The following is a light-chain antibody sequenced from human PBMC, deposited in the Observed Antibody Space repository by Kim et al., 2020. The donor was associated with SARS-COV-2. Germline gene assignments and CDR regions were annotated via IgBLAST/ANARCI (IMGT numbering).Light chain of an antibody. CDR2: DVS. J-gene: IGLJ1*01. CDR3: SSYTSSDSYV. CDR1: SSDVGGYNY. Sequence: GQSVTISFTGTSSDVGGYNYVSWYQQHPGKAPKLMIYDVSNRPSGVSNRFSGSKSGNTASLAISGLQAEDEADYYCSSYTSSDSYVFGTGTKVTVL. V-gene: IGLV2-14*03.